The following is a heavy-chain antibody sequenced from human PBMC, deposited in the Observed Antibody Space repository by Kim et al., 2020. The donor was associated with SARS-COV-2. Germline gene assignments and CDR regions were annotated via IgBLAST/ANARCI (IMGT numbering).Heavy chain of an antibody. CDR1: GYTLTELS. CDR3: ATENGYDILTGYFDY. V-gene: IGHV1-24*01. D-gene: IGHD3-9*01. J-gene: IGHJ4*02. CDR2: FDPEDGET. Sequence: ASVKVSCKVSGYTLTELSMHWVRQAPGKGLEWMGGFDPEDGETIYAQKFQGRVTMTEDTSTDTAYMELSSLRSEDTAVYYCATENGYDILTGYFDYWGQGTLVTVSS.